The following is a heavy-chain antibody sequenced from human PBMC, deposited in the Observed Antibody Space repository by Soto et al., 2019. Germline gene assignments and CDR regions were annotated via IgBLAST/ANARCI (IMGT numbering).Heavy chain of an antibody. D-gene: IGHD6-19*01. Sequence: QVELVESGGGVVQPGRSLRLSCEASGFTFSSYGMHWVRQAPGKGLEWVAAISHDGTDRYYANSVKGRFTISRDNSKNTLYLQMNSLRSENKAIYFCPKGTAVAYQWFDPWGEGTLVTVSS. CDR2: ISHDGTDR. J-gene: IGHJ5*02. V-gene: IGHV3-30*18. CDR1: GFTFSSYG. CDR3: PKGTAVAYQWFDP.